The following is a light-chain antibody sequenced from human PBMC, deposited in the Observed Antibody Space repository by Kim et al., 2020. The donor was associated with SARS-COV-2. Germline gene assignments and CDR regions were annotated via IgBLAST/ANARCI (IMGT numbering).Light chain of an antibody. CDR3: NSRDTNIDHLGL. Sequence: LGQEVRIKCQGDSLRDYYAGWCQQKPGQAPLLVLYGKNNRPSGIPDRFSDSTSGDTASLTITGAQAEDGAAYYCNSRDTNIDHLGLFGGGTRLTVL. J-gene: IGLJ2*01. CDR1: SLRDYY. V-gene: IGLV3-19*01. CDR2: GKN.